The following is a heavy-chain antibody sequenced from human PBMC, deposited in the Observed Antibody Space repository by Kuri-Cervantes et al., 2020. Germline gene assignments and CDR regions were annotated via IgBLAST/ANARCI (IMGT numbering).Heavy chain of an antibody. CDR3: ARQMVLRRTVVVPAVRRAFDI. V-gene: IGHV4-34*01. D-gene: IGHD2-2*01. CDR1: GYYIRSGYY. J-gene: IGHJ3*02. Sequence: GSLRLSCAVYGYYIRSGYYWGWVRQPPGKGLEWIGEINHSGNTNYNPSLKSRVTISLDTSKNQFSLKLSSVTAADTAVYYCARQMVLRRTVVVPAVRRAFDIWGQGTMVTVSS. CDR2: INHSGNT.